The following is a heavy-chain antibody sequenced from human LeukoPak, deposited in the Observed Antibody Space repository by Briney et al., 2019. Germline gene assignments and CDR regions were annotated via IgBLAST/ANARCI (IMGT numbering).Heavy chain of an antibody. V-gene: IGHV4-39*01. CDR1: GGSISSSSYY. CDR3: ARHLASDDAFDI. CDR2: IYYSGST. Sequence: SETLSLTCSVYGGSISSSSYYWGWIRQSPGKGLEWIGSIYYSGSTYYNPSLKSRVTISVDTSKNQFSLKLSSVTAADTAVYYCARHLASDDAFDIWGQGTMVTVSS. J-gene: IGHJ3*02.